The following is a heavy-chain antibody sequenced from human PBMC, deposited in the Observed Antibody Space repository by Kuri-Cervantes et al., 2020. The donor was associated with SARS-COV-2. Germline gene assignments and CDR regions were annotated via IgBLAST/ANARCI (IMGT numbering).Heavy chain of an antibody. Sequence: ETLSLTCAASGFTFSSYAMSWVRQAPGKGLEWVSAISGSGGSTYYADSVKGRFTISRDNSKNTLYLQMNSLRAEDTAVYYCARAYSSGWYVSYFDYWGQGTLVTVSS. CDR1: GFTFSSYA. V-gene: IGHV3-23*01. D-gene: IGHD6-19*01. CDR3: ARAYSSGWYVSYFDY. CDR2: ISGSGGST. J-gene: IGHJ4*02.